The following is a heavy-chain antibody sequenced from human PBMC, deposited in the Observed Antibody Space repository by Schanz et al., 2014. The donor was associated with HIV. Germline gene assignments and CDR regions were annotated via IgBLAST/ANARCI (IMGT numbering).Heavy chain of an antibody. D-gene: IGHD1-26*01. CDR1: GSTFPDLD. J-gene: IGHJ4*02. Sequence: QVQVVQSGAEVKKPGSSVKVSCTAAGSTFPDLDINWVRQAPGQGLEWMGWINPSSGGTNYAQKFQGRLTVTRDTSISTAYMELRSLRSDDTAVYYCARDRPVIVGATRADGGTDFDYWGQGTLVTVSS. CDR3: ARDRPVIVGATRADGGTDFDY. CDR2: INPSSGGT. V-gene: IGHV1-2*02.